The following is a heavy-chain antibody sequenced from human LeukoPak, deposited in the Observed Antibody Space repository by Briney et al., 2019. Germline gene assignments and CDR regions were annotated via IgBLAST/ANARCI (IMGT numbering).Heavy chain of an antibody. CDR1: GFTLSSFE. CDR2: ISSSGSTK. V-gene: IGHV3-48*03. D-gene: IGHD6-19*01. J-gene: IGHJ4*02. CDR3: ARDERIAVAGTGY. Sequence: PGGSLRLSCAASGFTLSSFEMNWVRQAPGKGLEWVSYISSSGSTKYYADSVKGRFTISRDNAKNSLYLQMNSLSAEDTAVYYCARDERIAVAGTGYWGQGTLVTVSS.